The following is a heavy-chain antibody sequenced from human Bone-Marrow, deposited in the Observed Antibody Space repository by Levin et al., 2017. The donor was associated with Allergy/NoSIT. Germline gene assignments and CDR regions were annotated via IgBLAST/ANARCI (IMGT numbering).Heavy chain of an antibody. D-gene: IGHD4-23*01. CDR2: ISDDGSSK. Sequence: SCEASGFTFSRSAMNWVRQAPGKGLEWVALISDDGSSKYYADFVKGRFTISRDNSKDTVFLQINSVSPEDTAVYYCAKDRAGYDRGGNFRSNFYTLDVWGQGTAVTVSS. CDR3: AKDRAGYDRGGNFRSNFYTLDV. V-gene: IGHV3-30*18. J-gene: IGHJ6*02. CDR1: GFTFSRSA.